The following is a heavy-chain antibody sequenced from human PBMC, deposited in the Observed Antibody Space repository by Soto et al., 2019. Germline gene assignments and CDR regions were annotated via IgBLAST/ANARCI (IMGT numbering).Heavy chain of an antibody. CDR1: GFTVSSTY. CDR2: IYSGGST. J-gene: IGHJ4*02. D-gene: IGHD5-12*01. V-gene: IGHV3-53*01. CDR3: ARGVPITPGTFDY. Sequence: EVQVVESGGGLIQPGGSLRLSCAASGFTVSSTYMSWVRQAPGKGLEWISIIYSGGSTFYADSVKGRFTISRDNSKNTRYLQMNSLRAEDTAVYYCARGVPITPGTFDYRGLGTLVTVSS.